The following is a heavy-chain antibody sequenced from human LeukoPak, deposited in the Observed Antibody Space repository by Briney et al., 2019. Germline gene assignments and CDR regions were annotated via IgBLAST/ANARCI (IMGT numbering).Heavy chain of an antibody. CDR2: INPSGGST. V-gene: IGHV1-46*01. Sequence: GASVKVSCKASGYTFTSYYMHWVRQAPGQGLEWMGIINPSGGSTSYAQKFQGRVTMTRDTSTSTVYMELSSLRSDDTAVYYCARDSMRNSKVVPAAIKAYYGMDVWGQGTTVTVSS. D-gene: IGHD2-2*02. CDR1: GYTFTSYY. J-gene: IGHJ6*02. CDR3: ARDSMRNSKVVPAAIKAYYGMDV.